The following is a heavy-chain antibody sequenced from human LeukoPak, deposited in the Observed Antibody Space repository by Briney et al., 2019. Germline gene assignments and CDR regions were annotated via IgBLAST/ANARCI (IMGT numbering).Heavy chain of an antibody. V-gene: IGHV3-30*18. CDR2: ISYDGSNK. CDR1: GFTFSSYG. J-gene: IGHJ5*02. CDR3: AKEEAYCSSTSCYGTWFDP. D-gene: IGHD2-2*01. Sequence: GGSLRISCAASGFTFSSYGMHWVRQAPGKGLEWVAVISYDGSNKYYADSVKGRFTISRDNSKNTLYLQMNSLRAEDTAVYYCAKEEAYCSSTSCYGTWFDPWGQGTLVTVSS.